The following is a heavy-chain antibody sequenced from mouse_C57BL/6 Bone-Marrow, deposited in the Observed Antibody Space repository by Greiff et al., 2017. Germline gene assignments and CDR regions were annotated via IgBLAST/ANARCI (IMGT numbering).Heavy chain of an antibody. CDR1: GFTFSNYW. CDR2: IRLKSDNYAT. J-gene: IGHJ2*01. D-gene: IGHD1-1*01. CDR3: TACSSYDYFDY. Sequence: EVKLEESGGGLVQPGGSMKLSCVASGFTFSNYWMNWVRQSPEKGLEWVAQIRLKSDNYATHYAESVKGRFTISRDDSESSVYLQMNNLRAEDTGIYYCTACSSYDYFDYWGQGTTLTVSS. V-gene: IGHV6-3*01.